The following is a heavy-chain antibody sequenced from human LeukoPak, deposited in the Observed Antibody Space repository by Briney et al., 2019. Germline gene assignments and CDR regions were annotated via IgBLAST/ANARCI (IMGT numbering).Heavy chain of an antibody. D-gene: IGHD3-3*01. CDR3: ARHLPPYDFWRGYQGFDY. CDR1: GYSFTSYW. Sequence: PGESLKISCKGSGYSFTSYWIGWVRQMPGKGLEGMGIIYPGDSDTRYSPSFQGQVPISAHKSISPASLQWSSLQASDTAMYYCARHLPPYDFWRGYQGFDYWGQGTLVTVSS. V-gene: IGHV5-51*01. CDR2: IYPGDSDT. J-gene: IGHJ4*02.